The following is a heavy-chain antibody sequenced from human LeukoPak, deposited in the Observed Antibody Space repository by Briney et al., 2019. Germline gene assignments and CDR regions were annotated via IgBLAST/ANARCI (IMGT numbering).Heavy chain of an antibody. Sequence: SETLSLTCGVSGGSISNSNWWSWVRQPPGKGLEWIGEISHSGSTNCNPSLKSRVTISVDKSKNQFSLKLTSVTAADTAVYYCARVPVTTGAFDIWGQGTMVTVSS. CDR3: ARVPVTTGAFDI. V-gene: IGHV4-4*02. D-gene: IGHD4-17*01. CDR1: GGSISNSNW. CDR2: ISHSGST. J-gene: IGHJ3*02.